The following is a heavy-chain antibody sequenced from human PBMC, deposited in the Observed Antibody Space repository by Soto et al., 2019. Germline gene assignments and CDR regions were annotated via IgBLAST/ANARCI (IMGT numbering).Heavy chain of an antibody. V-gene: IGHV3-23*01. Sequence: GGSLRLSCAASGFTFSNYAMRWVRQAPGKGLEWVSAISDSGGDTYYADSVKGRFTISRDDSENTLFLQMNSLRAEDTAVYYCAKDHSIKKCQIDYWGQGTLVTVSS. CDR3: AKDHSIKKCQIDY. D-gene: IGHD3-10*01. CDR1: GFTFSNYA. J-gene: IGHJ4*02. CDR2: ISDSGGDT.